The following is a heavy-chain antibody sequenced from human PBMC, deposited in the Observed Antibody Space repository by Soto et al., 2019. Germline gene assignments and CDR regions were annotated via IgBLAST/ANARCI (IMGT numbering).Heavy chain of an antibody. CDR1: GGSFSGYY. CDR3: ARGMALFRWFDP. D-gene: IGHD2-21*01. Sequence: QVQLQQWGAGLLKPSETLSLTCAVYGGSFSGYYWSWIRQPPGKGLEWIGEINHSGSTNYNPSLSSRVTISVDTSKNQFSLKLSSVTAADTAVYYCARGMALFRWFDPWGQGTLVPVSS. CDR2: INHSGST. V-gene: IGHV4-34*01. J-gene: IGHJ5*02.